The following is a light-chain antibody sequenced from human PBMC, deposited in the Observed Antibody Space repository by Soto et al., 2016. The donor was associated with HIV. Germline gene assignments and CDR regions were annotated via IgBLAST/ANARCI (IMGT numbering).Light chain of an antibody. J-gene: IGLJ2*01. CDR2: DDS. V-gene: IGLV3-21*03. Sequence: SYELTQPPSVSVAPGKTARITCGGNNIGIKSVSWYQQKPGQAPVLVVYDDSDRPSGIPDRFSGSNSGNTATLTISRVEDGSEADYYCQVWDTSSDVVFGGGTKLTVL. CDR1: NIGIKS. CDR3: QVWDTSSDVV.